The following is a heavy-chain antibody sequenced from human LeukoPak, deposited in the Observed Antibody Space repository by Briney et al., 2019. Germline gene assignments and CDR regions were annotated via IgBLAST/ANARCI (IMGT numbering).Heavy chain of an antibody. CDR2: IRYDGSNK. V-gene: IGHV3-30*02. CDR3: AKVDGYYFDY. CDR1: GFTFSSYG. D-gene: IGHD3-22*01. Sequence: GGSLRLSCAASGFTFSSYGMHWVRQAPGKGLEWVAFIRYDGSNKYYADPVKGRFTISRDNSKNTLYLQMNSLRAEDTAVYYCAKVDGYYFDYWGQGTLVTVSS. J-gene: IGHJ4*02.